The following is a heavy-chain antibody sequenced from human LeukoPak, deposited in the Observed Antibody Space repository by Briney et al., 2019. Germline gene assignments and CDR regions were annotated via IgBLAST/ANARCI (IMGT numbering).Heavy chain of an antibody. CDR1: GFTVSSNY. J-gene: IGHJ3*02. D-gene: IGHD1-26*01. CDR2: IYSGGST. V-gene: IGHV3-53*01. Sequence: GGSLRLSCAASGFTVSSNYMSWIRQAPGKGLEWVSVIYSGGSTFYADSVKGRFTISRDNSKNTLYLQMNSLRAEDTAVYYCARGGSYLSAFDIWGQGTMVTVSS. CDR3: ARGGSYLSAFDI.